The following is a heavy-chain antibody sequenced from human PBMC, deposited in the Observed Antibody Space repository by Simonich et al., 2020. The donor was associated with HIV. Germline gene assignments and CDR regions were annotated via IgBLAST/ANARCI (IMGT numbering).Heavy chain of an antibody. CDR1: GFTFSSYW. V-gene: IGHV3-74*01. J-gene: IGHJ5*02. Sequence: EVQLVESGGALVQPGGSLRLSCAASGFTFSSYWVHWVRQAPGKGVVGVCLCSREGSSTSYADSVKGRFTISRDNAKNTLYLQMNSLRAEDTGVYYCARASGFDPWGQGTLVTVSS. CDR3: ARASGFDP. CDR2: CSREGSST.